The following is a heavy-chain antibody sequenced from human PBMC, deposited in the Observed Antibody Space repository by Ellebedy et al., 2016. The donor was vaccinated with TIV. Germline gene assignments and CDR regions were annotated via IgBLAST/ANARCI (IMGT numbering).Heavy chain of an antibody. D-gene: IGHD5-12*01. J-gene: IGHJ4*02. Sequence: SETLSLXCDVYGGSFSDYYWSWIRQPPGKGLEWIGEFTHTGSTNYNPSLKSRVTISADTSNNQFSLKLTSVTAADTAVYYCATHGRDSGYDFGYWGQGTLVTVSS. CDR3: ATHGRDSGYDFGY. V-gene: IGHV4-34*01. CDR1: GGSFSDYY. CDR2: FTHTGST.